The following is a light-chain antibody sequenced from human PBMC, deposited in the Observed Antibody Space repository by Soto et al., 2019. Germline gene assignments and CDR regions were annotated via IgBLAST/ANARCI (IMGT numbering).Light chain of an antibody. CDR3: QQYNSWPYT. CDR2: GAS. Sequence: EIVMTQSTATLSVSPGERPTLSCRASQSLGSLLAWYQQKPGQAPRLLIYGASTRAAGIPTRFSGSGSGTEFTLTISSLLSEDFAVYYCQQYNSWPYTFGQGTKLEIK. CDR1: QSLGSL. J-gene: IGKJ2*01. V-gene: IGKV3-15*01.